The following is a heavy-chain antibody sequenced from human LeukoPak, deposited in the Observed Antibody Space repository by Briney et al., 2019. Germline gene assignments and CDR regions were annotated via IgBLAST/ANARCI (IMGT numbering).Heavy chain of an antibody. J-gene: IGHJ5*02. CDR1: GGSISSSNW. D-gene: IGHD2-2*01. CDR2: IYHSGST. Sequence: PSGTLSLTCAVSGGSISSSNWWSWVRLPPGKGLEWIGEIYHSGSTNYNPSLKSRVTISVDKSKNQFSLKLSSVTAADTAVYYCAREEVDCSSTSCYNRFDPWGQGTLVTVSS. V-gene: IGHV4-4*02. CDR3: AREEVDCSSTSCYNRFDP.